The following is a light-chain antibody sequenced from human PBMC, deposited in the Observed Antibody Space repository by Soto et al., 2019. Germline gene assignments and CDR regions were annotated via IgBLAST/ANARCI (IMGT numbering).Light chain of an antibody. CDR2: GAS. V-gene: IGKV3-15*01. CDR1: QSVSTN. CDR3: QQYTNWPPYT. Sequence: EIVMTQSPATLSVSPGERATLSCRASQSVSTNLAWYQQKPGQSPRLLIYGASTRATGIPARFSGSASETELTLTISSLQSEDFAVYYCQQYTNWPPYTFGQGTNLEIK. J-gene: IGKJ2*01.